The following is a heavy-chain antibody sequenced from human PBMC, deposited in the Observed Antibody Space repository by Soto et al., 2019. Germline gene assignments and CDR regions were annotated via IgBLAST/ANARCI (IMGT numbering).Heavy chain of an antibody. D-gene: IGHD5-18*01. Sequence: QVQLVQSGAEVKKPGSSVKVSCKASGGTFSSYAISWVRQAPGQGLEWMGGIIPIFGTANYAQKFQGRVTITADESTSTAYMELSSPRSEDTAVYYCALTVDTAMVYYYYYGMDVWGQGTTVTVSS. CDR2: IIPIFGTA. CDR1: GGTFSSYA. CDR3: ALTVDTAMVYYYYYGMDV. J-gene: IGHJ6*02. V-gene: IGHV1-69*01.